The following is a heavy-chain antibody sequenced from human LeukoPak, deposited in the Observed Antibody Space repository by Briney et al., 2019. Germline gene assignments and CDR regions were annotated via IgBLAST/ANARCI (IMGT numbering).Heavy chain of an antibody. CDR3: AREIPGPYMIAAVGDAFDI. J-gene: IGHJ3*02. V-gene: IGHV1-69*15. CDR1: GGTFISYA. D-gene: IGHD6-25*01. CDR2: IIPIFGTA. Sequence: ASVKVSCKASGGTFISYAISWVRQAPGQGGEWMGRIIPIFGTANYAQKFQGRVTITPDESTSTAYMDLSSLRSEDTAVYYCAREIPGPYMIAAVGDAFDIWGQGTMVTVSS.